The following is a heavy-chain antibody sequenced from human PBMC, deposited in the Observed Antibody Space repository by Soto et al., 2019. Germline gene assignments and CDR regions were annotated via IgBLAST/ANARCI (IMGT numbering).Heavy chain of an antibody. CDR2: ISCCGGSA. J-gene: IGHJ4*02. Sequence: EVQLLESGGGVVQPGGSLRLSCVASGFNCKKFAMAWVRQAAGEGLEWVSGISCCGGSASYADSVKGRFSIARDDSKNTVSLRWNSLRVEDTAQYYCAKADGQQWLIPHLDNWGQGTLVTVS. CDR1: GFNCKKFA. V-gene: IGHV3-23*01. CDR3: AKADGQQWLIPHLDN. D-gene: IGHD6-19*01.